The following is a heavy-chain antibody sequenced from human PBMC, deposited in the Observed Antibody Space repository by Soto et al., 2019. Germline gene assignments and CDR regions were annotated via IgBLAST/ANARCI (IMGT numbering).Heavy chain of an antibody. CDR2: INHSGST. Sequence: SETLSLTCAVYGGSFSGYYWSWIRQPPGKGLEWIGEINHSGSTNYNPSLKSRVTISVDTSKNQFSLKMSSVTAADTAVYYCASFRGVPREDPPGDPYNWCEPWGQGTLVSVSS. CDR3: ASFRGVPREDPPGDPYNWCEP. D-gene: IGHD3-10*01. CDR1: GGSFSGYY. V-gene: IGHV4-34*01. J-gene: IGHJ5*02.